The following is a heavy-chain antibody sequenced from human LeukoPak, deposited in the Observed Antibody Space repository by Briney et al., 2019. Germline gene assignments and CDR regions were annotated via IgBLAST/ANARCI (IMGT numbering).Heavy chain of an antibody. D-gene: IGHD6-13*01. CDR3: ARHRYSSSWTHPYYFDY. V-gene: IGHV4-59*08. Sequence: PSETLSLTCTVSGGSISSYYWSWIRQPPGKGLEWIGYIYYSGSTYYNPSLKSRVTISVDTSKNQFSLKLSSVTAADTAVYYCARHRYSSSWTHPYYFDYWGQGTLVTVSS. CDR1: GGSISSYY. J-gene: IGHJ4*02. CDR2: IYYSGST.